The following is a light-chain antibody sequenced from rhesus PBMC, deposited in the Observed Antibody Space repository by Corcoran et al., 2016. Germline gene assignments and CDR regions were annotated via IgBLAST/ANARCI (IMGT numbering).Light chain of an antibody. CDR3: LQHSNVHRS. Sequence: EIVMTQSPATLSLSPGERATLSCRASQSVSSSLAWYQQKPGQAPRLLIYGASSRAHGIPDRFRGRGSGTDFTLTISGLEPDDGAGSSCLQHSNVHRSFGTVTKVEIK. CDR2: GAS. J-gene: IGKJ1*01. V-gene: IGKV3-24*01. CDR1: QSVSSS.